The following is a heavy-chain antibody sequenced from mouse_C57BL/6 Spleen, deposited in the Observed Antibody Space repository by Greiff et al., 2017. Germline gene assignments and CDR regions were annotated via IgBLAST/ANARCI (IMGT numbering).Heavy chain of an antibody. CDR1: GYTFTDYY. Sequence: EVQLQQSGPELVKPGASVKISCKASGYTFTDYYMNWVKQSHGKSLEWIGDINPNNGGTSYNQKFKGKATLTVDKSSGTAYMELRSLTSEDSAVYYCARGPYDGYIYYYAMDYWGQGTSVTVSS. V-gene: IGHV1-26*01. CDR2: INPNNGGT. J-gene: IGHJ4*01. D-gene: IGHD2-3*01. CDR3: ARGPYDGYIYYYAMDY.